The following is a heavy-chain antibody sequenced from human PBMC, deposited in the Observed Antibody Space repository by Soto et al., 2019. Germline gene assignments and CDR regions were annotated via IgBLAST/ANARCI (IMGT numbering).Heavy chain of an antibody. CDR3: GRGDFVTYDDY. CDR2: INAGNGNT. V-gene: IGHV1-3*01. J-gene: IGHJ4*02. Sequence: GASVKVSCKASGYTFTSYAMHWVRQAPGQRLEWMGWINAGNGNTKYSQKFQGRVTITRDTSASTAYMELSSLRSEDTAVCDCGRGDFVTYDDYWGQGTLVAVSS. D-gene: IGHD3-16*01. CDR1: GYTFTSYA.